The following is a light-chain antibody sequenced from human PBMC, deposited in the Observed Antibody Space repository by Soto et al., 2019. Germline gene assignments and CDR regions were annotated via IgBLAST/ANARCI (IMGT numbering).Light chain of an antibody. CDR2: GAS. Sequence: DIQMTQSPTSLSASVGDRVTISCRASQRIGTYLAWYRQKPGKAPRLLISGASSVQSGVPPRFSGSGSATDFILTISSLRLEDIATYYCQQTASAPPWTFGQGTKVEIK. CDR3: QQTASAPPWT. CDR1: QRIGTY. V-gene: IGKV1-39*01. J-gene: IGKJ1*01.